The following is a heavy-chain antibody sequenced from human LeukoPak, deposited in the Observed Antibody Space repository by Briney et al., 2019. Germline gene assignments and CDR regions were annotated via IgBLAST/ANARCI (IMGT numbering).Heavy chain of an antibody. CDR2: ISYDGIDR. Sequence: GGSLRLSCAASGFSSNSYAMHWVRQAPGKGLEWVTVISYDGIDRDYADSVQGRFTISRDNSKNMVYLQMNSLKVADTAVYYCARGGTYNWNSDIFDVWGQGTLVTVSS. J-gene: IGHJ3*01. CDR1: GFSSNSYA. CDR3: ARGGTYNWNSDIFDV. V-gene: IGHV3-30-3*01. D-gene: IGHD1-7*01.